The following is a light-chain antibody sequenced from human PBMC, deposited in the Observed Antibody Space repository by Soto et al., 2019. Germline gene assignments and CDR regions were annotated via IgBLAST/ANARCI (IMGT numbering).Light chain of an antibody. Sequence: EIVLTQSPATLSLSPGERATLSCRASQSISSLLAWYQQKPGQAPRLLISGASSRATGIPDRFSGSGSGTDFTLTISRLEPEDFAVYYCQEYGSSPRTFGQGTKVGIK. CDR2: GAS. CDR1: QSISSL. J-gene: IGKJ1*01. V-gene: IGKV3-20*01. CDR3: QEYGSSPRT.